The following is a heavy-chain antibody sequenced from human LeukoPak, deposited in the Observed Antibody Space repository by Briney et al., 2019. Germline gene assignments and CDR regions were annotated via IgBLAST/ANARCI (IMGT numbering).Heavy chain of an antibody. J-gene: IGHJ5*02. V-gene: IGHV1-2*02. CDR2: INLNNDET. CDR1: GYTFTDYY. CDR3: ARSYFDVLTNYYMWLAP. D-gene: IGHD3-9*01. Sequence: GVSVKVSCKASGYTFTDYYIHWVRQAPGQGLEWMGWINLNNDETFYAQNFQDRVTMTGDTSISTAYLELSSLRSDDTAVFYCARSYFDVLTNYYMWLAPWGQGTLDPVSS.